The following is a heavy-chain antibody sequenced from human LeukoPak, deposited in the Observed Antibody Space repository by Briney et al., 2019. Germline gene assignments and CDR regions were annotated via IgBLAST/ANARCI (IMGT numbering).Heavy chain of an antibody. D-gene: IGHD6-19*01. Sequence: GGSLRLSCAASGFTFSSYSMNWVRQAPGKGLEWVSYIGSGSNTIYYADSMKGRFTISRDNAKNSLYLQMNSLRDEDTAVYYCARDISSDPYYYFGVDVWGQGTTVTVSS. V-gene: IGHV3-48*02. CDR1: GFTFSSYS. J-gene: IGHJ6*02. CDR3: ARDISSDPYYYFGVDV. CDR2: IGSGSNTI.